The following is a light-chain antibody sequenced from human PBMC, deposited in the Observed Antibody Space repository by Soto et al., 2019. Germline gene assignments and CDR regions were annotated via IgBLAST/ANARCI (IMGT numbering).Light chain of an antibody. V-gene: IGLV4-69*01. Sequence: QPVLTQSPSASASPGASVKLTCTLSSGHSNYAIAWHQQQSEKGPRYLMKLNSDGSHSKGAGISDRFSGSSSGAERYLTISRLQPDDEADFYFQTWGSGIVVFGGGTKLTVL. CDR2: LNSDGSH. CDR1: SGHSNYA. CDR3: QTWGSGIVV. J-gene: IGLJ2*01.